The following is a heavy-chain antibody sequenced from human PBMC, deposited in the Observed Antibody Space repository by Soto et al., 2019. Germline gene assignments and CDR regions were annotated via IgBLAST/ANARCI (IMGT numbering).Heavy chain of an antibody. CDR2: ISCSSSYI. D-gene: IGHD3-10*01. CDR1: GFTFSNYS. V-gene: IGHV3-21*01. Sequence: PGGSLRLSWAASGFTFSNYSMNWLRQAPGKGLEWVSSISCSSSYIYYADSVRGRFTISRDNAKNSLYLQMNSLRAADTAAYYGARSRGWTMLDPWGKGTLVTVSS. CDR3: ARSRGWTMLDP. J-gene: IGHJ5*02.